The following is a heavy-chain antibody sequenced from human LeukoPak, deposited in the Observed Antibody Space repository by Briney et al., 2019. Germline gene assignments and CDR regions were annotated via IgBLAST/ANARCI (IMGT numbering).Heavy chain of an antibody. D-gene: IGHD3-16*01. CDR3: ARDYQYVVDH. Sequence: GASVKVSCKTSGYTLTGQYLHWVRQAPGQGLEWMGWINPNSGGTKSAQKFQGRVIMTRDTSISTAYMELRSLSSDDTAVYYCARDYQYVVDHWGQGTLVTVSS. CDR1: GYTLTGQY. J-gene: IGHJ1*01. CDR2: INPNSGGT. V-gene: IGHV1-2*02.